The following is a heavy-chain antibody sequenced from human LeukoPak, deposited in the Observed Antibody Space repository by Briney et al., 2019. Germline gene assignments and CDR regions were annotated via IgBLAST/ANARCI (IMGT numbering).Heavy chain of an antibody. V-gene: IGHV1-18*01. CDR3: ARDWEIGLFGYFDY. Sequence: GASVKVSCKASGYTFTSYDINWVRQATGQGLEWMGWISGHSGNTNYAQKFQGRVTVTTDTSTTTAYMELRSLRFDDTAIYYCARDWEIGLFGYFDYWGQGTLVTVSS. CDR1: GYTFTSYD. CDR2: ISGHSGNT. J-gene: IGHJ4*02. D-gene: IGHD1-26*01.